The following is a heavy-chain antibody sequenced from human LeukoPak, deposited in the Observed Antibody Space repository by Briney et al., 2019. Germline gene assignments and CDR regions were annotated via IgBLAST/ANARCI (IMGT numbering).Heavy chain of an antibody. D-gene: IGHD3-10*01. Sequence: GGSLRLSCAASGFTFSSYSMNWVRQAPGKGLEWVSFISSSSTYIYYADSVKGRFTISRDDAKNSLYLQMSSLRADATAVYYCARDRVVSGRFGEVASWGQGTLVTVSS. CDR1: GFTFSSYS. V-gene: IGHV3-21*01. CDR3: ARDRVVSGRFGEVAS. J-gene: IGHJ5*01. CDR2: ISSSSTYI.